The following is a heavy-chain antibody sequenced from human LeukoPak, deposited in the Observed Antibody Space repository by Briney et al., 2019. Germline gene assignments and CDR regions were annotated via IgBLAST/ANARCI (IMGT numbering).Heavy chain of an antibody. CDR2: ISSSSSYT. V-gene: IGHV3-21*05. J-gene: IGHJ6*03. CDR3: ARDYSSSWGQYYYYYYMDV. CDR1: GFTFSSYS. D-gene: IGHD6-13*01. Sequence: PGGSLRLSCAASGFTFSSYSMNWVRQAPGKGLEWVSFISSSSSYTYYADSVKGRFTISRDNAKNSLYLQMNSLRAEDTAVYYCARDYSSSWGQYYYYYYMDVWGKGTTVTISS.